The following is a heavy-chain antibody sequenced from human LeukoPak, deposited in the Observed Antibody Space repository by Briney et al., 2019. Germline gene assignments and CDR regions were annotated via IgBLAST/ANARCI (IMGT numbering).Heavy chain of an antibody. Sequence: PSQTLSLTCTVSGGSISSGGYYWSWIRQHPGKGLEWIGYIYYSGSTYYNPSLKSRVTISVDTSKNQFSLKLSSVTAADTAVYYCARSDGGNWRITIFDYWGQGTLVTVSS. D-gene: IGHD3-9*01. J-gene: IGHJ4*02. CDR1: GGSISSGGYY. CDR3: ARSDGGNWRITIFDY. CDR2: IYYSGST. V-gene: IGHV4-31*03.